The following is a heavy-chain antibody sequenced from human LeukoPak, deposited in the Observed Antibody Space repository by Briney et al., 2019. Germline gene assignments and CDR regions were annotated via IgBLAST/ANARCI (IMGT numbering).Heavy chain of an antibody. CDR3: ARDIPVGP. J-gene: IGHJ5*02. V-gene: IGHV3-21*01. D-gene: IGHD2-8*02. Sequence: VLDCFSSISISSTSIYSAASVKGRFTISRHNPKNSLYLQMNSLRAEDTAVYYCARDIPVGPWGQGTLVTVSS. CDR2: ISISSTSI.